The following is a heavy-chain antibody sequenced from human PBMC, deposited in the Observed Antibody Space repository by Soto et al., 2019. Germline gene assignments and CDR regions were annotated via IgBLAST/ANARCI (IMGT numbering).Heavy chain of an antibody. CDR2: IKQDGSEK. CDR3: ARDADLYSSSWSTYDY. Sequence: PGGSLRLSCAASGFTFSSYWMSWVRQAPGKGLEWVANIKQDGSEKYYVDSVKGRFTISRDNAKNSLYLQMNSLRAEDTAVYYSARDADLYSSSWSTYDYWGQGTLVTVSS. V-gene: IGHV3-7*03. D-gene: IGHD6-13*01. CDR1: GFTFSSYW. J-gene: IGHJ4*02.